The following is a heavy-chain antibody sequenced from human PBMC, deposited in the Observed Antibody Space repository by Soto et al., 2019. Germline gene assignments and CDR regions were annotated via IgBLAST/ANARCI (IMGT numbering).Heavy chain of an antibody. CDR1: GPSFTTYW. D-gene: IGHD5-12*01. CDR3: ARESGYDYGYFDY. CDR2: IYPDESDT. V-gene: IGHV5-51*03. J-gene: IGHJ4*02. Sequence: EVQLVQSGAEVKKPGESLKISCKGSGPSFTTYWIGWERQMPGKGLEWMGTIYPDESDTRYSPSLQSQVTISADKSIATAYRQWSSLKASDTAMYYCARESGYDYGYFDYWGQGTLVTVSS.